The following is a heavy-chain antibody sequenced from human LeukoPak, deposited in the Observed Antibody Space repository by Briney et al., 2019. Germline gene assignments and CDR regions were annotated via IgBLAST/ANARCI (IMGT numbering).Heavy chain of an antibody. CDR2: IYYSGRT. V-gene: IGHV4-39*01. CDR3: ARMGFSGWMIVVSDAFDI. J-gene: IGHJ3*02. D-gene: IGHD3-22*01. CDR1: GGSISSSSYY. Sequence: SETLSLTCTVSGGSISSSSYYWGWIRQPPGKGLEWIGSIYYSGRTYYNPSLKSRVTISVDTSKNQFSLKLSSVTAADTAVYYCARMGFSGWMIVVSDAFDIWGQGKMVTVSS.